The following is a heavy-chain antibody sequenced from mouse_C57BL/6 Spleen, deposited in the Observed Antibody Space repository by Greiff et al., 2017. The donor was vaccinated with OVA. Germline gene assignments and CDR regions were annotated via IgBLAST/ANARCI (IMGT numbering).Heavy chain of an antibody. CDR3: TIYYDYDWYFDV. J-gene: IGHJ1*03. V-gene: IGHV1-15*01. CDR1: GYTFTDYE. D-gene: IGHD2-4*01. Sequence: QVQLQQSGAELVRPGASVTLSCKASGYTFTDYEMHWVKQTPVHGLEWIGAIDPETGGTAYNQKFKGKAILTADKSSSTAYLELRSLTSEYSAVYSFTIYYDYDWYFDVWGTGTTVTVSS. CDR2: IDPETGGT.